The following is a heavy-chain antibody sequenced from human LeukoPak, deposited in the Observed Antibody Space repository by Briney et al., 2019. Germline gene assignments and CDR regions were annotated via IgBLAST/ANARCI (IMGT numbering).Heavy chain of an antibody. CDR1: GEPFSGNY. CDR3: ARGRTVFDP. J-gene: IGHJ5*02. D-gene: IGHD2-8*02. CDR2: IYDSENT. V-gene: IGHV4-34*01. Sequence: SETLSLTCAVYGEPFSGNYWSWFRQLPGKGLEWIGQIYDSENTDYNPSLQSRVTILIDTSKNHFSLRVRSVTAADTALYFCARGRTVFDPWGQGILVTVSS.